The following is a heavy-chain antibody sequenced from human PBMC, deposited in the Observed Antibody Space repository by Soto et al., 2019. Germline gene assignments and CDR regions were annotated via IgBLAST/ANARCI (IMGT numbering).Heavy chain of an antibody. Sequence: GGSLRLSCAASGFTVSSNYMSWVRQAPGKGLEWVSVIYSGGSTYYADSVKGRFTISRDDAKNTLHLQLNSLRAEYTAAYDCARFQPHDAFDNWGQGTMVTVSS. CDR3: ARFQPHDAFDN. V-gene: IGHV3-66*01. CDR1: GFTVSSNY. D-gene: IGHD3-3*01. J-gene: IGHJ4*02. CDR2: IYSGGST.